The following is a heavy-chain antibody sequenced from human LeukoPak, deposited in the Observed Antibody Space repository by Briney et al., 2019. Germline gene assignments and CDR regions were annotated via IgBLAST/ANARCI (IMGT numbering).Heavy chain of an antibody. CDR1: GFTFSSYE. CDR2: ISSSGSTI. V-gene: IGHV3-48*03. CDR3: ARDEKITMTFKYYYYGMDV. J-gene: IGHJ6*02. Sequence: GGSPRLSCAASGFTFSSYEMNWVRQAPGKGLEWVSYISSSGSTIYYADSVKGRFTISRDNAKNSLYLQMNSLRAEDTAVYYCARDEKITMTFKYYYYGMDVWGQGTTVTVSS. D-gene: IGHD3-22*01.